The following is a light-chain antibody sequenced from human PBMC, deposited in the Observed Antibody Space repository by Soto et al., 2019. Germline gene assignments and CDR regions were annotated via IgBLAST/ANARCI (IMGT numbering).Light chain of an antibody. CDR1: QGIRSA. Sequence: AIQVTQSPSSLSASVGDSVTITCRTSQGIRSALGWYQQKPGKVPKLLIYAASTLRSGVPSRFSGSGSGRDFTLTISSLQSDDFATYYCQQYDNNPWTFGQGTKVDIK. CDR3: QQYDNNPWT. CDR2: AAS. J-gene: IGKJ1*01. V-gene: IGKV1-6*01.